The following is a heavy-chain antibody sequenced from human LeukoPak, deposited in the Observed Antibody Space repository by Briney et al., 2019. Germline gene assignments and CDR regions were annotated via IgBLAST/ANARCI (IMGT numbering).Heavy chain of an antibody. CDR1: GFTFDDYG. CDR2: INWNGGST. V-gene: IGHV3-20*04. D-gene: IGHD3-3*01. Sequence: GGSLRLSCAASGFTFDDYGMNWVRQAPGKGLEWVSGINWNGGSTGYADSVKGRFTISRGNAKNSLYLQMNSLRAEDTALYCCASTIFGGFDPWGQGTLVTVSS. J-gene: IGHJ5*02. CDR3: ASTIFGGFDP.